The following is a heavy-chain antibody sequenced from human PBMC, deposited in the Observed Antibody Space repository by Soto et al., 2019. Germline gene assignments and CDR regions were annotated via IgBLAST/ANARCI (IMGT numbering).Heavy chain of an antibody. CDR3: ARGKSSGRARDWCDL. D-gene: IGHD3-10*01. CDR2: VYYSGTT. CDR1: GDSINSGGFY. J-gene: IGHJ5*02. Sequence: QVQLQESGPGLVKPSQTLSLTCTVSGDSINSGGFYWSWIRLLPGTGLEWIGYVYYSGTTYYNPSFKSQITITEDKSKNVVSLTLSSVTAADSPVYYCARGKSSGRARDWCDLLGRGTLSIVSS. V-gene: IGHV4-31*01.